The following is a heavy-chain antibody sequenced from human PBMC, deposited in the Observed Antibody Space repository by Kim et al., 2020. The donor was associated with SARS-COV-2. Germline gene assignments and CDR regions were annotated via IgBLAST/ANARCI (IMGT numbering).Heavy chain of an antibody. Sequence: ASVKVSCKPSGFTLGTYDIHWVRQAPGQGLSWMGAIRGSAVNRKFQGRHSITTDTSAKTVYMELRSLISDDTAVYHCARDGDYGDYQVDERYGMDVWGQGTMVTVS. J-gene: IGHJ6*02. V-gene: IGHV1-18*04. CDR1: GFTLGTYD. D-gene: IGHD4-17*01. CDR3: ARDGDYGDYQVDERYGMDV. CDR2: IRGSAVNR.